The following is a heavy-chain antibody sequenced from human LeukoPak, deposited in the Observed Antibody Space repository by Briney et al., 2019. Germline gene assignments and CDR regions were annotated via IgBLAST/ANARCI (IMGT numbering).Heavy chain of an antibody. D-gene: IGHD3-3*01. CDR2: IIPIFGTA. CDR1: GGTFSSYA. CDR3: ARGRRITIFGVVTLPPDY. J-gene: IGHJ4*02. V-gene: IGHV1-69*13. Sequence: SVTVSCTASGGTFSSYAISWVRQAPGQGLEWMGGIIPIFGTANYAQKFQGRVTITADESTSTAYMELSSLRSEDTAVYYCARGRRITIFGVVTLPPDYWGQGTLVTVSS.